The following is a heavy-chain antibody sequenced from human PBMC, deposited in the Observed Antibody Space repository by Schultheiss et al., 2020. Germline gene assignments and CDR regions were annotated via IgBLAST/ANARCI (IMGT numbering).Heavy chain of an antibody. V-gene: IGHV4-59*12. Sequence: SETLPLTCTVSGGSISSYYWSWIRQPPGKGLEWIGYIYYSGSTNYNPSLKSRVTISVDTSKNQFSLKLSSVTAADTAVYYCARGGATVTSRPLDYWGQGTLVTVSS. CDR1: GGSISSYY. CDR3: ARGGATVTSRPLDY. J-gene: IGHJ4*02. D-gene: IGHD4-17*01. CDR2: IYYSGST.